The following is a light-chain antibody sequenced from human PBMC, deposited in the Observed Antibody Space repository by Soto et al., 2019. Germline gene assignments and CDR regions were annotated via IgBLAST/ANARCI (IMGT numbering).Light chain of an antibody. V-gene: IGLV1-44*01. CDR3: GSWDSSLSAYV. CDR2: TNT. Sequence: QSVLTQPPSASGTPGQRVTISCSGSSSNVGGNPVNWYQHVPTTAPKLLIYTNTQRPSGVPDRFSGSKSGTSASLAISGLQSGDEADYYCGSWDSSLSAYVLGTGTKV. J-gene: IGLJ1*01. CDR1: SSNVGGNP.